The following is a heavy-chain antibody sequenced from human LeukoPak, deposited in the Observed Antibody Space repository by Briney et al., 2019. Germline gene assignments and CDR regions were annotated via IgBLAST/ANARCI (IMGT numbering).Heavy chain of an antibody. CDR3: ARGRLLIHITIFGVKPPPSYYMDV. Sequence: ASVKVSCKASGYTFTSHDINWVRQPTGQGLEWMGWMNPNSGNTGYAQNFQGRVTITRNTSISTAYMELSSLRSEDTAVYYCARGRLLIHITIFGVKPPPSYYMDVWGKGTTVTVSS. CDR2: MNPNSGNT. J-gene: IGHJ6*03. D-gene: IGHD3-3*01. V-gene: IGHV1-8*03. CDR1: GYTFTSHD.